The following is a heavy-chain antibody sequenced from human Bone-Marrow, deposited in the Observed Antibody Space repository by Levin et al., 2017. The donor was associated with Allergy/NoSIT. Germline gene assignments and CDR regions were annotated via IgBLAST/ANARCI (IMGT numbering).Heavy chain of an antibody. V-gene: IGHV3-21*01. CDR3: ARDGTDGARWGYYYYMDV. CDR1: GFTFSSYS. J-gene: IGHJ6*03. CDR2: ISSSSSYI. D-gene: IGHD1-7*01. Sequence: GESLKISCAASGFTFSSYSMNWVRQAPGKGLEWVSSISSSSSYIYYADSVKGRFTISRDNAKNSLYLQMNSLRAEDTAVYYCARDGTDGARWGYYYYMDVWGKGTTVTVSS.